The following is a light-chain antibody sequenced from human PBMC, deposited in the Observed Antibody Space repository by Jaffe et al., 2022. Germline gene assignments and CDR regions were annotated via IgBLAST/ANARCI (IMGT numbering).Light chain of an antibody. V-gene: IGKV1-39*01. J-gene: IGKJ1*01. CDR3: QQSYSTITWT. CDR1: QSISSY. CDR2: AAS. Sequence: DIQMTQSPSSLSASVGDRVTITCRASQSISSYLNWYQQKPGKAPKLLIYAASSLQSGVPSRFSGSGSGTDFTLTISSLQPEDFATYYCQQSYSTITWTFGQGTKVEIK.